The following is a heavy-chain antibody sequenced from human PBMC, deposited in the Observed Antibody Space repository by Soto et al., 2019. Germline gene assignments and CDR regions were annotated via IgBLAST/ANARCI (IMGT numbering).Heavy chain of an antibody. J-gene: IGHJ3*02. V-gene: IGHV4-61*01. Sequence: SETLSLTCTVSGGSVSSGSYYWSGIRQPPGKGLEWIGYIYYSGSTNYNPSLKSRVTISVDTSKNQFSLKLSSVTAADTAVYYCARARGMRYYYDSSGHDAFDIWGQGTMVTVSS. CDR3: ARARGMRYYYDSSGHDAFDI. D-gene: IGHD3-22*01. CDR2: IYYSGST. CDR1: GGSVSSGSYY.